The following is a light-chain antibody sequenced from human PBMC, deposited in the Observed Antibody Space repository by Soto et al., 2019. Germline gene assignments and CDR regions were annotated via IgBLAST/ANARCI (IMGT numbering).Light chain of an antibody. V-gene: IGLV2-14*01. CDR3: SSYTSSSTYV. CDR2: DVS. J-gene: IGLJ1*01. Sequence: QSALTQPASVSGSPGQSITISCTGTSSDVGGYNYVSWYQQHPGKATKLMIYDVSNRPSGVSNRFSGSNSGNTASLTISGLYAEDEADYYCSSYTSSSTYVFGTGTKVTVL. CDR1: SSDVGGYNY.